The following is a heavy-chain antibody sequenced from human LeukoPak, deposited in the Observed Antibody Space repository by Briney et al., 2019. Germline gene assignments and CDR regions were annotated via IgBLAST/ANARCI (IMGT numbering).Heavy chain of an antibody. CDR3: AREDTSSGFSRYYFDY. D-gene: IGHD6-6*01. J-gene: IGHJ4*02. CDR2: ISSSSSYI. CDR1: GFTFSSYS. Sequence: GGSLRLSCAASGFTFSSYSMNWVRQAPGKGLEWVSSISSSSSYIYHADSVKGRFTISRDNAKNSLYLQMNSLRAEDTAVYYCAREDTSSGFSRYYFDYWGQGTLVTVSS. V-gene: IGHV3-21*01.